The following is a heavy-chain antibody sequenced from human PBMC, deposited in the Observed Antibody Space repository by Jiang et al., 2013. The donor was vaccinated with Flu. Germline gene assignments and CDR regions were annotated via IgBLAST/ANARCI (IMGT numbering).Heavy chain of an antibody. CDR1: GYSISSGYY. CDR3: ARGGVGATYYFDY. CDR2: IYHSGST. Sequence: GSGLVKPSETLSLTCAVSGYSISSGYYWGWIRQPPGKGLEWIGSIYHSGSTYYNPSLKSRVTISVDTSKNQFSLKLSSVTAADTAVYYCARGGVGATYYFDYWGQGTLVTVSS. D-gene: IGHD1-26*01. J-gene: IGHJ4*02. V-gene: IGHV4-38-2*01.